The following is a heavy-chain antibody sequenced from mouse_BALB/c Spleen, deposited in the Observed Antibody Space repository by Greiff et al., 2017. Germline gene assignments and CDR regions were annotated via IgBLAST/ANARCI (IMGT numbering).Heavy chain of an antibody. V-gene: IGHV1-69*02. J-gene: IGHJ3*01. CDR2: IDPSDSYT. CDR1: GYTFTSYW. Sequence: QVQLQQPGAELVKPGASVKLSCKASGYTFTSYWMHWVKQRPGQGLEWIGEIDPSDSYTNYNQKFKGKATLTVDKSSSTAYMQLSSLTSEDSAVYYCARSGGYSAWFAYWGQGTLVTVSA. D-gene: IGHD2-3*01. CDR3: ARSGGYSAWFAY.